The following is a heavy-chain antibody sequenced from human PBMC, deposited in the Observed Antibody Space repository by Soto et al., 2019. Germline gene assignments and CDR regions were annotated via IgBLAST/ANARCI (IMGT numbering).Heavy chain of an antibody. CDR3: ARESGGATATLDYYFFYMDV. CDR2: INPNSGVT. J-gene: IGHJ6*03. Sequence: QVPLVQSGAEVKEPGASVTVSCRASGDRFTDYYMHRVRQAPGQGLEWMGWINPNSGVTKYAQKFQGWVTMTRDTSIRTVYMQLSRLRFDDTAIYYCARESGGATATLDYYFFYMDVWGTGTTVTVSS. D-gene: IGHD5-12*01. CDR1: GDRFTDYY. V-gene: IGHV1-2*04.